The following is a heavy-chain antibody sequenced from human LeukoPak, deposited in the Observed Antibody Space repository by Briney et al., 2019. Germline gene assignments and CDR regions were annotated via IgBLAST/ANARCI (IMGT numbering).Heavy chain of an antibody. CDR2: IYPGDSDT. J-gene: IGHJ3*02. D-gene: IGHD6-13*01. Sequence: GESLKISCETSGYRFTTYWIGWVRQMPGKGLEWMGNIYPGDSDTRYSPSFQGQVTISADKSISTAYLQWSSLKASDTAMYYCARLSSSSLNAFDIWGQGTMVTVSS. CDR1: GYRFTTYW. V-gene: IGHV5-51*01. CDR3: ARLSSSSLNAFDI.